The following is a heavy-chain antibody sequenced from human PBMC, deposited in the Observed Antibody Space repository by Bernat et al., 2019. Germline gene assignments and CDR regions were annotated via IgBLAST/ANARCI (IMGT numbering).Heavy chain of an antibody. CDR1: GDSVSSNSAA. CDR3: ARGSVAMPGTPSYYFDY. V-gene: IGHV6-1*01. CDR2: TYYRSKWYN. D-gene: IGHD6-19*01. J-gene: IGHJ4*02. Sequence: QVQLQQSGPGLVKPSQTLSLTCAISGDSVSSNSAAWNWIRQSPSRGLEWLGRTYYRSKWYNDYAVSVKSRITINPDTSKNQFSLHLNSVTPEDTAVYYCARGSVAMPGTPSYYFDYWGQGTLVTVSS.